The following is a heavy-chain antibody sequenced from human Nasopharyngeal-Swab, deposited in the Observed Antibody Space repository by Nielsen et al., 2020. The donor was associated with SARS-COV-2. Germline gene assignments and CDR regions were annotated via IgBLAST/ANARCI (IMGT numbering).Heavy chain of an antibody. V-gene: IGHV3-11*01. Sequence: EGSLRLSCAASGFTFSDYYMSWIRQAPGKGLEWVSYISSSGSTIYYADSVKGRFTISRDNAKNSLYLQMNSLRAEDTAVYYCAREFPAGTRANYWGQGTLVTVSS. D-gene: IGHD6-13*01. CDR1: GFTFSDYY. J-gene: IGHJ4*02. CDR3: AREFPAGTRANY. CDR2: ISSSGSTI.